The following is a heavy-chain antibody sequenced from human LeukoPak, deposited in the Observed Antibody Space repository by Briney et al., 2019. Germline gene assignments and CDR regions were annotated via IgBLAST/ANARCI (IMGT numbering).Heavy chain of an antibody. CDR3: AKDTSTIAVAGTCFDY. CDR1: GFTFSSYG. V-gene: IGHV3-30*02. Sequence: PGGSLRLSCAASGFTFSSYGMNWVRQAPGKGLEWVAFTRYDEYYAESVKGRFTISRDNSKNTLYLQMNSLRVEDTAVYYCAKDTSTIAVAGTCFDYWGQGTLVTVSS. CDR2: TRYDE. J-gene: IGHJ4*02. D-gene: IGHD6-19*01.